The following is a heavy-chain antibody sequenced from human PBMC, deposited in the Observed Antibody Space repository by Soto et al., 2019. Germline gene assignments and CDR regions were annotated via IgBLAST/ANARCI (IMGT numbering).Heavy chain of an antibody. CDR1: GFTFSGSA. J-gene: IGHJ4*02. D-gene: IGHD3-22*01. Sequence: QRLSCAASGFTFSGSAMHWVRQASGKGLEWVGRIRSKANSYATAYAASVKGRFTISRDDSKNTAYLQMNSLKTEDTAVYYCARELYYYDSSPLDYWGQGTLVTVSS. CDR2: IRSKANSYAT. CDR3: ARELYYYDSSPLDY. V-gene: IGHV3-73*01.